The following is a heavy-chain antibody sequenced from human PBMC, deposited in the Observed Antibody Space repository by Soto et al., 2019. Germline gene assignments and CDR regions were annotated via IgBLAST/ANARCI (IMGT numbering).Heavy chain of an antibody. Sequence: GGSLRLSCAASGFTFSSYAMSWVRQAPGKGLEWVSAISGSGGSTYYADSVKGRFTISRDNSMNTLYLQMNSLRAEDTAVYYCANALEWLIFDYWGQGTLVTVSS. CDR1: GFTFSSYA. D-gene: IGHD3-3*01. J-gene: IGHJ4*02. V-gene: IGHV3-23*01. CDR2: ISGSGGST. CDR3: ANALEWLIFDY.